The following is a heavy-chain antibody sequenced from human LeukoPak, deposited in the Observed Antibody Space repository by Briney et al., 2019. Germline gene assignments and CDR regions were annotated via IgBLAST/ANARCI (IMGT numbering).Heavy chain of an antibody. D-gene: IGHD1-26*01. J-gene: IGHJ4*02. CDR2: IGGGGEYT. CDR1: GFTFSSYA. CDR3: AKVLSGSQDY. Sequence: GGSPRLSCAASGFTFSSYAMSWVRQAPGKGLEWVSTIGGGGEYTYYADSVKGRFIISRDNSKNTFYLQMNSLRAEDTAVYYCAKVLSGSQDYWGQGTLVTVFS. V-gene: IGHV3-23*01.